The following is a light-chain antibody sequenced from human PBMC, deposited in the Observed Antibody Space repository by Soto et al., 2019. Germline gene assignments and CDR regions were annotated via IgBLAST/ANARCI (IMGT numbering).Light chain of an antibody. V-gene: IGKV2-28*01. Sequence: VMTQSPLSLPVTPGEAASISCRSSQSXLNXXXXXXIDWYLQKPGTSPQLLIYVVSNRASGVPGRFGGSGSGTDFTLTISRVEAEDVGVYYWLQALPPPWTFGQGTKVEIK. J-gene: IGKJ1*01. CDR2: VVS. CDR3: LQALPPPWT. CDR1: QSXLNXXXXXX.